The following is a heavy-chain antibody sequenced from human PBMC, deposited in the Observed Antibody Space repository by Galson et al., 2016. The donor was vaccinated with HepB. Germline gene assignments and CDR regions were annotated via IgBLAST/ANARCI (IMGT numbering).Heavy chain of an antibody. J-gene: IGHJ6*02. CDR1: GFTFSNFW. V-gene: IGHV3-7*01. Sequence: SLRLSCAASGFTFSNFWMSWVRQAPGKGLEWVANITPDGSEKYYVDSVKGRFTISRDNAENSLYLQMNSLRAEDTALYYRARDSKHVYYASVSPKDVWGQGTTVTVSS. CDR3: ARDSKHVYYASVSPKDV. CDR2: ITPDGSEK. D-gene: IGHD3-10*01.